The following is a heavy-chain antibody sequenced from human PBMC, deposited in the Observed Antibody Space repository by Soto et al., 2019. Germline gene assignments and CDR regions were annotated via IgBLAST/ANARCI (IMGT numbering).Heavy chain of an antibody. CDR3: ARDGYYYGMDV. V-gene: IGHV1-69*08. Sequence: QVQLVQSGAEVKKPGSSVKVSCKASGGTFSSYTISWVRQAPGQGLEWMGRIIPILGIANYAQKSQGRVTITADKSTSTAYMELSSLRSEDTAVYYCARDGYYYGMDVWGQGTTVTVSS. CDR1: GGTFSSYT. CDR2: IIPILGIA. J-gene: IGHJ6*02.